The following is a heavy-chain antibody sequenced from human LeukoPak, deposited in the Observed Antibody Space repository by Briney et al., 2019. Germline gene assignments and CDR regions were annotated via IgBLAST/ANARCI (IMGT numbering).Heavy chain of an antibody. Sequence: SETLSLTCTVSGDSISRYYWSWIRQPPGKGPECIAYISYSGSTNYNPSLKSRVTISLDTSKNHFSLKLTSVTAADTAVFYCARSQGAYFDYWGQGILVTVSS. CDR1: GDSISRYY. J-gene: IGHJ4*02. CDR3: ARSQGAYFDY. CDR2: ISYSGST. V-gene: IGHV4-59*01.